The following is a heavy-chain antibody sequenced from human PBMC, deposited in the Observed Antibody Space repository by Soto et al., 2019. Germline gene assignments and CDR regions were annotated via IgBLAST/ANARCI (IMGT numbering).Heavy chain of an antibody. Sequence: ASVKVSCKDSGYTFTSYAMQWVRQAPGQRLEWMGWINAGNGNTKYSQKFQGRVTITRDTSASTAYMEVSSLRSEDTAVYYCARGARPLIDYWGQGTLVTVSP. D-gene: IGHD6-6*01. V-gene: IGHV1-3*01. CDR1: GYTFTSYA. J-gene: IGHJ4*02. CDR2: INAGNGNT. CDR3: ARGARPLIDY.